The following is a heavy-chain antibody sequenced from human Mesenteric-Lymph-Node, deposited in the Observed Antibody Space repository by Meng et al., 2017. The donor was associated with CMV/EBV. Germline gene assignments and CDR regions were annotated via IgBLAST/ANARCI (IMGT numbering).Heavy chain of an antibody. D-gene: IGHD6-6*01. J-gene: IGHJ6*02. CDR3: ARARRYSSSPRPYYYYYHGMDV. Sequence: GESLKISCAASGFTFSSYSMNWVRQAPGKGLEWVSYISSSSTIYYADSVKGRFTISRDNAKNSLYLQMNSLRAEDTAVYYCARARRYSSSPRPYYYYYHGMDVWGQGTTVTVSS. CDR1: GFTFSSYS. CDR2: ISSSSTI. V-gene: IGHV3-48*04.